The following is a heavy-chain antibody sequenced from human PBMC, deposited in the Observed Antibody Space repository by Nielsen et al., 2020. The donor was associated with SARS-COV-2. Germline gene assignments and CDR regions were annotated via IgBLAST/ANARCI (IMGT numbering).Heavy chain of an antibody. J-gene: IGHJ4*02. D-gene: IGHD6-13*01. CDR1: GFTFSDYA. Sequence: GESLKISCAASGFTFSDYAMAWVRQAPGKGLEWVSVIKTSGGSTHYAASVKGRFTISRDNSKNTVYLQMNSLGGEDTAMYHCASDSPYGSSWYLVHYWGQGTLLTVSS. CDR3: ASDSPYGSSWYLVHY. CDR2: IKTSGGST. V-gene: IGHV3-23*01.